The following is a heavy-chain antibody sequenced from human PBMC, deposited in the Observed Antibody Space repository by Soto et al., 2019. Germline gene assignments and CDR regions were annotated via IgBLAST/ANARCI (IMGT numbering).Heavy chain of an antibody. V-gene: IGHV1-69*02. CDR2: IIPILGIA. Sequence: SVKVSCKASGGTFSSYTISWVRQAPGQGLEWMGRIIPILGIANYAQKFQGRVTITADKSTSTAYMELSSLRSEDTAVYYCARGPVGVPSSYNWFDPWGQGTLVTVSS. CDR3: ARGPVGVPSSYNWFDP. CDR1: GGTFSSYT. D-gene: IGHD1-26*01. J-gene: IGHJ5*02.